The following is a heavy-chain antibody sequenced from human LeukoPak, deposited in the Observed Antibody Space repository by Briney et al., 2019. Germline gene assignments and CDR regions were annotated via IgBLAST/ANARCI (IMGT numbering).Heavy chain of an antibody. CDR2: IYYSGST. V-gene: IGHV4-59*01. CDR3: ARVRGAFDI. CDR1: GGSISSYY. J-gene: IGHJ3*02. Sequence: MASETLSLTCTVSGGSISSYYWSWIRQPPGKGLEWIGYIYYSGSTNYNPSLKSRVTISVDTSKNQFSLKPSSVTAADTAVYYCARVRGAFDIWGQGTMVTVSS.